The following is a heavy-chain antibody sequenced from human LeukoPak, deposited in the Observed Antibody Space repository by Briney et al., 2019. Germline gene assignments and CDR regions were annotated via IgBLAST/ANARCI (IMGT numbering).Heavy chain of an antibody. J-gene: IGHJ4*02. D-gene: IGHD6-19*01. CDR1: GDSVSSNGAT. Sequence: KTSQTLSLTCAISGDSVSSNGATWNWIRQSPSRGLEWLGRTYYRSKWYNDHAVSVKSRITINPDTSKNHFSLQLNSVTPEDTAVYYCARAVAGAFGYWGQGTLVTVSS. CDR3: ARAVAGAFGY. V-gene: IGHV6-1*01. CDR2: TYYRSKWYN.